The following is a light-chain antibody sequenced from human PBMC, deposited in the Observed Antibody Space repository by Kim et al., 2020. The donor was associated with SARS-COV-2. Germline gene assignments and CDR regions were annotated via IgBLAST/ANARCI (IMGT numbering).Light chain of an antibody. CDR1: QSISSW. CDR2: KAS. Sequence: DIQMTQSPSTLSASVGDRVTITCRASQSISSWLAWYQQKPGKAPKLLIYKASSLGSGVPSRFSGSGSGTEFTLTISSLQPDDFATYYCQKYNSYSRTFGQGTKLEI. V-gene: IGKV1-5*03. CDR3: QKYNSYSRT. J-gene: IGKJ2*02.